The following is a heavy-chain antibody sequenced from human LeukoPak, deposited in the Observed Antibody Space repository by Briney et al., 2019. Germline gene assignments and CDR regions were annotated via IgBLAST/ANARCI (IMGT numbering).Heavy chain of an antibody. CDR1: GFTFGDSW. CDR3: GRDPAWGAIDY. V-gene: IGHV3-7*01. CDR2: MNPDGSGK. Sequence: GGSLRLSCVASGFTFGDSWMSWVRQAPGKGLEWVANMNPDGSGKYYVDSVKGRFTVSRDNASNALYLQMNSLRVEDTAVYYCGRDPAWGAIDYWGQGTLVTVSS. J-gene: IGHJ4*02. D-gene: IGHD7-27*01.